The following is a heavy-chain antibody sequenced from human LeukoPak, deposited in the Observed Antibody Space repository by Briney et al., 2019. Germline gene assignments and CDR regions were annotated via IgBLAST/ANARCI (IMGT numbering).Heavy chain of an antibody. Sequence: TTSETLSLTCTVSGGSISSGDYYWSWIRQPPGKGLEWIGYIYYSGSTYYNPSLKSRVTISVDTSKNQFSLKLSSVTAADTAVYYCARVFRAATQFDYWGQGTLVTVSS. CDR1: GGSISSGDYY. D-gene: IGHD6-13*01. CDR2: IYYSGST. V-gene: IGHV4-30-4*08. CDR3: ARVFRAATQFDY. J-gene: IGHJ4*02.